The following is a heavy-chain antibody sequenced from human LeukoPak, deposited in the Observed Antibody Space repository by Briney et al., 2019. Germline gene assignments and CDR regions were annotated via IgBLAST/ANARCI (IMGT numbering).Heavy chain of an antibody. CDR2: ISPDNGVT. Sequence: GASVKVSCKTSGYTFTDYYLYRVRQAPGQGPEWMGRISPDNGVTKIAQKFQGRVTMTRDTSINTIYMELGRLTGDDTAVYYCARKTTALDYWGQGTQISV. V-gene: IGHV1-2*06. CDR1: GYTFTDYY. CDR3: ARKTTALDY. J-gene: IGHJ4*02. D-gene: IGHD4-17*01.